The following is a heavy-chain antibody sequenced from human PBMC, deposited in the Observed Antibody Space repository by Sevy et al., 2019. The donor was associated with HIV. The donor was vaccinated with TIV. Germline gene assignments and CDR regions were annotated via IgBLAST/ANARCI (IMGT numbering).Heavy chain of an antibody. CDR2: ISTTSIIT. V-gene: IGHV3-48*01. CDR3: ARDASPYCSGGRCYFDAFDI. D-gene: IGHD2-15*01. CDR1: GFTFSSYT. J-gene: IGHJ3*02. Sequence: GGSLRLSCAASGFTFSSYTMNWVRQAPGKGLEWVSYISTTSIITYYADSVRGRFTISRDNAKNSLYLQMNSLRAEDTAVYYCARDASPYCSGGRCYFDAFDIWGQGTMVTVS.